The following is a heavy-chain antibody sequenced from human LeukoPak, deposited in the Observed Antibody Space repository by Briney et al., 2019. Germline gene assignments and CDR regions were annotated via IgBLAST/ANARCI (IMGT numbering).Heavy chain of an antibody. D-gene: IGHD3-22*01. V-gene: IGHV4-39*01. CDR2: IYYSGST. CDR3: ASPSRYYDSNGYYYAWDY. Sequence: SETLSLTCTVSGGSISSSSYYWGWIRQPPGKGLEWIGSIYYSGSTYYNPSLKSRVTISVDTSKNQFSLKLSSVTAADTAVYYCASPSRYYDSNGYYYAWDYWGQGTLVTVSS. J-gene: IGHJ4*02. CDR1: GGSISSSSYY.